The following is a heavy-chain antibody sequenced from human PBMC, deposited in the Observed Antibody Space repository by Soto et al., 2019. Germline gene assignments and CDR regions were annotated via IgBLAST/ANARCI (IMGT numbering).Heavy chain of an antibody. J-gene: IGHJ4*02. Sequence: PGGSLRLSCAASGFTFSSYAMSWVRQAPGKGLEWVSAISGSGGSTYYADSVKGRFTISRDNSKNTLYLQMNSLRAEDTAVYYCAKDLVTMIVVVITLNYWGQGTLVTVSS. CDR3: AKDLVTMIVVVITLNY. D-gene: IGHD3-22*01. CDR2: ISGSGGST. CDR1: GFTFSSYA. V-gene: IGHV3-23*01.